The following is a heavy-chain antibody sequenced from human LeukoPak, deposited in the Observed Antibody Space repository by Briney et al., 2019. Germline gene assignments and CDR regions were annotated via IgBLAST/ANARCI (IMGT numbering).Heavy chain of an antibody. J-gene: IGHJ4*02. Sequence: GGSLRLSCAASGFTFSSYSMNWVRQAPGKGLEWVSSISSSSSYIYYADSVKGRFTISRDNAKNSLYLQMNSLRAEDTAVYYCARDLLISYDFWSRPLGAFDYWGQGTLVTVSS. CDR2: ISSSSSYI. CDR1: GFTFSSYS. D-gene: IGHD3-3*01. V-gene: IGHV3-21*01. CDR3: ARDLLISYDFWSRPLGAFDY.